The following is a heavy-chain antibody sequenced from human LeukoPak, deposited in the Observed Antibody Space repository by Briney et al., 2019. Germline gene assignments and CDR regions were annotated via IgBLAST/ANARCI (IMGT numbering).Heavy chain of an antibody. CDR2: IQQDGSGK. D-gene: IGHD4-23*01. CDR1: GFTFSSYW. Sequence: PGGSLRLSCAASGFTFSSYWMTWVRQAPGKGLEWVANIQQDGSGKYYVDSVKGRFTISRDNAKNSLYLQMNSLRAEDTAVYYCARGPDYGGSGFFGDSWGQGTLVTVSS. V-gene: IGHV3-7*01. J-gene: IGHJ4*02. CDR3: ARGPDYGGSGFFGDS.